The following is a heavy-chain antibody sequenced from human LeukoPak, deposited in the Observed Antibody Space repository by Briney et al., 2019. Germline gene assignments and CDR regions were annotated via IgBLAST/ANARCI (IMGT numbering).Heavy chain of an antibody. J-gene: IGHJ6*02. CDR3: ARESAPATRYYYYYYGMDG. D-gene: IGHD2-15*01. Sequence: ASVTVSCKASGYTFTSYYMHWVRQAPGQGLEWMGIINPSGGSTSYAQTFQGRVTMTRDTSTSTVYMEMSSLRSEDTAVYYCARESAPATRYYYYYYGMDGWGQGTTVTVSS. CDR2: INPSGGST. V-gene: IGHV1-46*01. CDR1: GYTFTSYY.